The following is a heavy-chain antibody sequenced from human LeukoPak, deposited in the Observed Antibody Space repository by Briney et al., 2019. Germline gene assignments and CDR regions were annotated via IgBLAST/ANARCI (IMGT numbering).Heavy chain of an antibody. CDR3: AKAEDSYCGGDCYYYYYYGMDV. D-gene: IGHD2-21*02. CDR1: GFTFSSYA. CDR2: IGGSGGST. Sequence: GGSLRLSCAASGFTFSSYAMSWVRQAPGKGLEWVSAIGGSGGSTYYADSVKGRFTISRDNSKNTLYLQMNSLRAEDTAVYYCAKAEDSYCGGDCYYYYYYGMDVWGQGTTVTVSS. V-gene: IGHV3-23*01. J-gene: IGHJ6*02.